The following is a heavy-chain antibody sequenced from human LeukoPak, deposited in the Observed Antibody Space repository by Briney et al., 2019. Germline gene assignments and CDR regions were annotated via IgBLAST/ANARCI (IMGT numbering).Heavy chain of an antibody. D-gene: IGHD3-16*02. CDR2: ISYDGSNK. J-gene: IGHJ4*02. CDR1: GFTFSSHA. Sequence: GRSLRLSCAASGFTFSSHAMHWVRQAPGKGLEWVAVISYDGSNKYYADSVKGRFTISRDNSKNTLYLQMNSLRAEDTAVYYCARTDLGELSLRFDYWGQGTLVTVSS. CDR3: ARTDLGELSLRFDY. V-gene: IGHV3-30-3*01.